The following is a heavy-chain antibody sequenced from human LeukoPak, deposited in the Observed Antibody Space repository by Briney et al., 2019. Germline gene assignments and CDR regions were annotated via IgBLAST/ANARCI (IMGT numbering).Heavy chain of an antibody. CDR1: GFTFSSYG. V-gene: IGHV3-30*18. J-gene: IGHJ4*02. Sequence: GGSLRLSYAASGFTFSSYGMHWVRQAPGEGLEWVAVISYDGSNKYYADSVKGRFTISRDNSKNTLYLQMNSLRAEDTAVYYCAKNLPPIAVAGTFDYWGQGTLVTVSS. D-gene: IGHD6-19*01. CDR2: ISYDGSNK. CDR3: AKNLPPIAVAGTFDY.